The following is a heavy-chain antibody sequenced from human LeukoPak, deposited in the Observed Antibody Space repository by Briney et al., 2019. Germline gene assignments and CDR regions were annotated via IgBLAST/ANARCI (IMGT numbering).Heavy chain of an antibody. CDR2: IRDSGGIT. J-gene: IGHJ4*02. Sequence: GGSLRLSCAASGFTFGTYAMSWVRQAPGMGLEWVSAIRDSGGITHYADSVRGRFTISRDNSKNTLYLQMNSLRVEDTAVYYCARRLGYCGSSSCPPADYWGQGTLVTVSS. D-gene: IGHD2-2*01. V-gene: IGHV3-23*01. CDR3: ARRLGYCGSSSCPPADY. CDR1: GFTFGTYA.